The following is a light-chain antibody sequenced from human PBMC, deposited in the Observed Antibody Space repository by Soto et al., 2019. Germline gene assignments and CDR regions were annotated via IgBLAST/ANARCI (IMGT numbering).Light chain of an antibody. Sequence: DIVVTQSPLSLPVTPGEPASISCRSSQSLPHINGYNYLDWYLQKPGQSPQLLIYLASSRASGVPDRFSGSGSGTDFTLKISRVEAEDFGVYYCIQTLQTPFAFGGGTKVDIK. CDR1: QSLPHINGYNY. CDR3: IQTLQTPFA. J-gene: IGKJ4*01. CDR2: LAS. V-gene: IGKV2-28*01.